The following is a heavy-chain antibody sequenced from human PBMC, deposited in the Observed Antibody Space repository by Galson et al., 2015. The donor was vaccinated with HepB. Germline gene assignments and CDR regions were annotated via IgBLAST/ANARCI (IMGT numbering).Heavy chain of an antibody. V-gene: IGHV4-39*01. Sequence: SETLSLTCTVSGGSISSSSYYWGWIRQPPGKGLEWIGSIYYSGSTYYNPSLKSRVTISVDTSKNQFSLKLSSVTAADTAVYYCALYYPTTQRGWDDYWGQGTLVTVSS. J-gene: IGHJ4*02. CDR3: ALYYPTTQRGWDDY. D-gene: IGHD6-19*01. CDR2: IYYSGST. CDR1: GGSISSSSYY.